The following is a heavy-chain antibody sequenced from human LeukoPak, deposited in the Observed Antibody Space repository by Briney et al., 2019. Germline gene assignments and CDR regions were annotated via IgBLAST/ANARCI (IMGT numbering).Heavy chain of an antibody. Sequence: SETLSLTCAVYGWSFSGYYWSWIRQPPGKGLEWIGEINHSGSTNYNPALKSRVTISVDTSKNQFSLKLSSVTAADTAVYYCARQASGYSMYYLDYWGQGPVVPVSS. J-gene: IGHJ4*02. CDR3: ARQASGYSMYYLDY. D-gene: IGHD3-3*01. CDR1: GWSFSGYY. CDR2: INHSGST. V-gene: IGHV4-34*01.